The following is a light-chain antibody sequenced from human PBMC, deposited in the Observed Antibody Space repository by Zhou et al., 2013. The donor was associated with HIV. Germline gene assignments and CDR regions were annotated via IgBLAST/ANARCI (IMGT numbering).Light chain of an antibody. CDR1: QSVSSY. CDR2: DAS. V-gene: IGKV3-11*01. J-gene: IGKJ1*01. CDR3: QKYNSAPRT. Sequence: EIVLTQSPATLSLSPGERATLSCRASQSVSSYLAWYQQKPGQAPRLLIYDASNRATGIPARFSGSGSGPDFTLTISSLEPEDVATYYCQKYNSAPRTFGQGTKVAIK.